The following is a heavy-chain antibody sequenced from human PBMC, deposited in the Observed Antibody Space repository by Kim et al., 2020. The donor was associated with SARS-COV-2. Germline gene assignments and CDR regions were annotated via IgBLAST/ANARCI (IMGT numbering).Heavy chain of an antibody. V-gene: IGHV3-23*01. Sequence: STFYADAVKGRFIIPRDNSRNTLFLQLNSLRPEDTALYYCARESSRRADYWGQGTLVTVSS. CDR3: ARESSRRADY. CDR2: ST. J-gene: IGHJ4*02. D-gene: IGHD2-2*01.